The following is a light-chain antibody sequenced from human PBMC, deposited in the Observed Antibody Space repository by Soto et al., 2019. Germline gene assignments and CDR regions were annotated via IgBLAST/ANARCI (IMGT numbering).Light chain of an antibody. J-gene: IGLJ1*01. Sequence: QSVLTQPASVSGSPGQSITISCTGTSSDVGGYNYVSWYQQHPGKAHKLMIFDVTNRPSGVSNRFSGSKSGNTASLTFSGLQTEDEADYYCSSYTTSSTYVFGIGTKVTVL. CDR1: SSDVGGYNY. CDR3: SSYTTSSTYV. CDR2: DVT. V-gene: IGLV2-14*01.